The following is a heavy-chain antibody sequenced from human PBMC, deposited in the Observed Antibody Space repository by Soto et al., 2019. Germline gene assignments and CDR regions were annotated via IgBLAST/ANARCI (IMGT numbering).Heavy chain of an antibody. J-gene: IGHJ4*02. V-gene: IGHV4-30-4*01. Sequence: QVELQESGPGLAKPSQTLSLTCTVSGGSISSGDYYWSWIRQPPGKGLEWIGYIYYSGSTYYNPSLMRRVNLSVDTSKNQSSPKLSSVTAADTAGCYCARCASSCSLGFWGQGTLVTVSS. CDR3: ARCASSCSLGF. D-gene: IGHD2-15*01. CDR2: IYYSGST. CDR1: GGSISSGDYY.